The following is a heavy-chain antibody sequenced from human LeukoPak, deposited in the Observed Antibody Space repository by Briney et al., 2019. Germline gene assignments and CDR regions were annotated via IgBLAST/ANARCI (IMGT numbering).Heavy chain of an antibody. J-gene: IGHJ4*02. Sequence: GGSLRLSCAASGFSFSSDAMSWVRQAPGKGLGWVSEICGSGSRTYYADSVKGGFTISRDNSKNTLYLQMNSLRAEDTAVYYCAKYFSRSGYSASFDYWGQGTLVTVSS. D-gene: IGHD3-3*01. V-gene: IGHV3-23*01. CDR2: ICGSGSRT. CDR3: AKYFSRSGYSASFDY. CDR1: GFSFSSDA.